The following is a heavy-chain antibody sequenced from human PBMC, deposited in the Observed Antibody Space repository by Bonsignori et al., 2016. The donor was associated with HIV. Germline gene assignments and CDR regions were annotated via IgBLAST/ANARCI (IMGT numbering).Heavy chain of an antibody. CDR3: ARDLRFFGVVTTTGGRNYYYYMDV. V-gene: IGHV3-53*01. CDR2: IYSGGST. CDR1: GFTVSSNY. Sequence: GESLKISCAASGFTVSSNYMSWVRQAPGKGLEWVSVIYSGGSTYYADSVKGRFTISRDNSKNTLYLQMNSLRAEDTAVYYCARDLRFFGVVTTTGGRNYYYYMDVWGKGTTVTVSS. J-gene: IGHJ6*03. D-gene: IGHD3-3*01.